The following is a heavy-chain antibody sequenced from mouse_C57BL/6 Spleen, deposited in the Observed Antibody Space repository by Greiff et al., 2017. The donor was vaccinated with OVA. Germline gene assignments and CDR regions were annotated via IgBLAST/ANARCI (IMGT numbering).Heavy chain of an antibody. CDR2: IYPGDGDT. CDR1: GYAFSSSW. V-gene: IGHV1-82*01. CDR3: ARRNWDRDYYAMDY. D-gene: IGHD4-1*01. J-gene: IGHJ4*01. Sequence: VQLQQSGPELVKPGASVKISCKASGYAFSSSWMNWVKQRPGKGLEWIGRIYPGDGDTNYNGKFKGKATLTADKSSSTAYMQLSSLTSEDSAVYFCARRNWDRDYYAMDYWGQGTSVTVSS.